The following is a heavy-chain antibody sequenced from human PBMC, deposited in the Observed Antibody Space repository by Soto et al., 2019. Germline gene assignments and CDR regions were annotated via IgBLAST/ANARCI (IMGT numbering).Heavy chain of an antibody. Sequence: PGGSLRLSCAASGFTFNNYGMHWVRQAPGKGLEWVALIWHDGSNKGYADSVKGRFTISRDNSKNTLNLQMNSLRVGDTAVYYCTRAAIKGELLDYWGQGTQVTVSS. CDR1: GFTFNNYG. V-gene: IGHV3-33*01. CDR2: IWHDGSNK. CDR3: TRAAIKGELLDY. J-gene: IGHJ4*02. D-gene: IGHD1-26*01.